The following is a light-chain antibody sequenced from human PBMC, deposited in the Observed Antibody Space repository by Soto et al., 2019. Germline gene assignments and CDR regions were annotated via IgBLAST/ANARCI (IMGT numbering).Light chain of an antibody. Sequence: QSVLTQPRSVSESPGQSVTISCTGTSSDVGGYNYVSWYQQHPGKAPKLMIYDVSKRPSGVPDRFSGSKSGNTASLTISGLQAEDEADYYCCSYAGSYTGVFGTGTKVTVL. CDR3: CSYAGSYTGV. J-gene: IGLJ1*01. CDR1: SSDVGGYNY. V-gene: IGLV2-11*01. CDR2: DVS.